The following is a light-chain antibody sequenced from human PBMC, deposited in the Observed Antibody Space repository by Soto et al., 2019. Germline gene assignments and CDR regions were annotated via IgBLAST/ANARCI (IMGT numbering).Light chain of an antibody. J-gene: IGKJ1*01. V-gene: IGKV3-15*01. CDR2: AAS. CDR3: QQYNNWPPSWT. Sequence: EIVMTQSPDTLSVSPGERATLSCRASQSVSRNLAWYQQKPGQAPRLLISAASTRATGIPARFSGSGSGTEFTLTISSLQSEDFAVYYCQQYNNWPPSWTFGQGTKVDIK. CDR1: QSVSRN.